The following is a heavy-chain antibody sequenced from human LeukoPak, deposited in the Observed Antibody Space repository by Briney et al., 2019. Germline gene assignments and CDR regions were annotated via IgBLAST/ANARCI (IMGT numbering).Heavy chain of an antibody. Sequence: GSLRLSCAASGFTFSSYAMAWFRQAPGKGLVWVSCINPDGSWTLHADSVKGRFATSRDYARNTLYLQMNSLGVEDTAMYYCARYEQRPGVTASDPWSQGTLVTVSS. J-gene: IGHJ5*02. D-gene: IGHD2-21*02. CDR2: INPDGSWT. CDR1: GFTFSSYA. CDR3: ARYEQRPGVTASDP. V-gene: IGHV3-74*01.